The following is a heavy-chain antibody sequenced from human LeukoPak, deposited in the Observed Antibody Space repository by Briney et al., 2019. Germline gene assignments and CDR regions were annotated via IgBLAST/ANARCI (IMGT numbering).Heavy chain of an antibody. D-gene: IGHD3-22*01. CDR3: ASSQYYYDSSGYYYYGSFDY. J-gene: IGHJ4*02. Sequence: ASVKVSCKASGYTFTSCAMHWVRQAPGQGLEWMGWISAYNGNTNYAQKLQGRVTMTTDTSTSTAYMELRSLRSDDTAVYYCASSQYYYDSSGYYYYGSFDYWGQGTLVTVSS. CDR2: ISAYNGNT. V-gene: IGHV1-18*01. CDR1: GYTFTSCA.